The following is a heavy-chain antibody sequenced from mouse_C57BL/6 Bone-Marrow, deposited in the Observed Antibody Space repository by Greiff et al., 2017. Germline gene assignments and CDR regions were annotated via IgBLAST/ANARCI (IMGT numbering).Heavy chain of an antibody. D-gene: IGHD2-4*01. Sequence: VQLQQSGPELVKPGASVKISCKASGYAFSSSWMNWVKQRPGKGLEWIGRIYPGDGDTNYNGKFKGKATLTADKSYSTAYMHLRRLTSEDAAVYFCASEGLPSPWFAYWGQGTLVTVSA. V-gene: IGHV1-82*01. J-gene: IGHJ3*01. CDR2: IYPGDGDT. CDR3: ASEGLPSPWFAY. CDR1: GYAFSSSW.